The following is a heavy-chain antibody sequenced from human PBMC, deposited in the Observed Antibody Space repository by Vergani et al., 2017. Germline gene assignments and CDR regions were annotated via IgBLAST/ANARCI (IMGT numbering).Heavy chain of an antibody. CDR2: FDPEDGET. J-gene: IGHJ4*02. CDR1: GYTLTELS. V-gene: IGHV1-24*01. CDR3: ATDPGALIGFDY. Sequence: QVQLVQSGAEVQKPGASVKVSCKVSGYTLTELSMHWVRKAPGKGLEWMGGFDPEDGETIYAQKFQGRVTMTEDTSTDTAYMELSSLRSEDTAVYYCATDPGALIGFDYWGQGTLVTVSS. D-gene: IGHD1-26*01.